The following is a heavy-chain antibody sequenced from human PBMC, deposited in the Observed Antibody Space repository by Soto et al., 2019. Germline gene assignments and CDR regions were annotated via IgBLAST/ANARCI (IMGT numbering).Heavy chain of an antibody. J-gene: IGHJ6*02. Sequence: QVQLVQSGAEVKKPGSSVKVSCKASGGTFNRYAISWVRQAPGQGLEWMGGIIPIFGIGNDAQRFQGRVTIPADESTRTAYMERSSVSCEVTGVYYCARSAITLFGVVSIPPHYYSEMDVWGQGNTVTVSS. CDR1: GGTFNRYA. CDR2: IIPIFGIG. D-gene: IGHD3-3*01. CDR3: ARSAITLFGVVSIPPHYYSEMDV. V-gene: IGHV1-69*01.